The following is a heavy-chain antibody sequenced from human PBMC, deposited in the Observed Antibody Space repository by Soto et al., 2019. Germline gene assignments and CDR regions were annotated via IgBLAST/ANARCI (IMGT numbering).Heavy chain of an antibody. CDR3: AIDGSPSMTGFGVIDVWGLDV. D-gene: IGHD3-9*01. CDR1: GFTFSNAW. J-gene: IGHJ6*04. V-gene: IGHV3-23*01. CDR2: ISGSGDST. Sequence: GVSLRLSCATSGFTFSNAWMSWVRQAPGKGLEWVSGISGSGDSTYYGDSVKGRFTISRDNSKNTLSLQMNSLRGEDTAVYYCAIDGSPSMTGFGVIDVWGLDVWVKGTTVT.